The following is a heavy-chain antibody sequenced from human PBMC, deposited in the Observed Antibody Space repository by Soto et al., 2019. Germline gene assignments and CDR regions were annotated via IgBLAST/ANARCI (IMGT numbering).Heavy chain of an antibody. J-gene: IGHJ3*02. CDR2: ISSDSRYT. Sequence: QVQLLESGGGLVTPGGSLRLSCAASGFTVSGYYMGWIRQPPGKGLEWISYISSDSRYTNYADSVKGRFTISRDNAKNSLYLQMNSLGADDTAVYFCATGQEVRMADIWGQGTMVTVSS. CDR3: ATGQEVRMADI. V-gene: IGHV3-11*03. D-gene: IGHD2-15*01. CDR1: GFTVSGYY.